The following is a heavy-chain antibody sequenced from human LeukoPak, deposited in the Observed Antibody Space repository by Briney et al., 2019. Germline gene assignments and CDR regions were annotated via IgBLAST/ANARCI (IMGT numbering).Heavy chain of an antibody. D-gene: IGHD6-19*01. CDR2: IYYSGST. CDR3: ARADSYSSGWYGGLDY. Sequence: SETVSLTCTVSGGSISSYYWSWIRQPPGKGLEWIGYIYYSGSTNYNPSLKSRVTISVDTSKNQFSLKLSSVTAADTAVYYCARADSYSSGWYGGLDYWGQGTLVTVSS. V-gene: IGHV4-59*01. J-gene: IGHJ4*02. CDR1: GGSISSYY.